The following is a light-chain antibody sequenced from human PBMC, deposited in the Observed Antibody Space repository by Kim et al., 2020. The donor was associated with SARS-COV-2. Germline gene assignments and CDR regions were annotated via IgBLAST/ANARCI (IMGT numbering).Light chain of an antibody. Sequence: EIVLTQSPGTLSLSPGERATLSCRASQSVSSNYLAWYQQKPGQAPRLLIYAASSRATGIPDRFSGSGSGTDFTLTISRLEPEDFAVYYCQHYGSSWTFGQGTKVDIK. V-gene: IGKV3-20*01. CDR2: AAS. CDR1: QSVSSNY. J-gene: IGKJ1*01. CDR3: QHYGSSWT.